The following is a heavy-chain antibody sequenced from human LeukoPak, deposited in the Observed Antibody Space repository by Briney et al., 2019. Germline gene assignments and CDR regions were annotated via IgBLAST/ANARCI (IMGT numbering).Heavy chain of an antibody. CDR2: NSAYNGNT. Sequence: ASVKVSCKSSGYTFTSYGISWVRPAPGQGLEWMGWNSAYNGNTNYAQKLQGRVTMTTDTSTSTAYMELRSLRSDDTAVYYCAASLWFGELSLFDYWGQGTLVTVSS. CDR1: GYTFTSYG. D-gene: IGHD3-10*01. V-gene: IGHV1-18*01. J-gene: IGHJ4*02. CDR3: AASLWFGELSLFDY.